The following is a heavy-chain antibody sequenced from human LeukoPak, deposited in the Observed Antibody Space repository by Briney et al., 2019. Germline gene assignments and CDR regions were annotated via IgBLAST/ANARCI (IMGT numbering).Heavy chain of an antibody. CDR3: ARLPGVVTGTTSPGAY. D-gene: IGHD1-7*01. CDR1: GYTFTGYY. Sequence: ASVKVSCKASGYTFTGYYIHWVRQAPGQGLEWMGWINLNSGGTNYAQNFQGRATMTRDTSISTAYMELSRLRCDDTAVYYCARLPGVVTGTTSPGAYWGQGTLVTVSS. CDR2: INLNSGGT. V-gene: IGHV1-2*02. J-gene: IGHJ4*02.